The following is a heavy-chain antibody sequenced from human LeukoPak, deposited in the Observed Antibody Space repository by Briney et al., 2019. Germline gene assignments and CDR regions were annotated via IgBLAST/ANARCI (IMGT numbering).Heavy chain of an antibody. D-gene: IGHD6-6*01. J-gene: IGHJ5*02. CDR2: IYPGDSDT. V-gene: IGHV5-51*01. Sequence: GESLKISCKGSGYSFTSYWIGWVRQMPGKGLEWMGIIYPGDSDTRYSPSFQGQVTISADKSISTAYLQWSSLKASDTAMYYCASSGLSSSGGGFFDPWGQGTLVTVSS. CDR3: ASSGLSSSGGGFFDP. CDR1: GYSFTSYW.